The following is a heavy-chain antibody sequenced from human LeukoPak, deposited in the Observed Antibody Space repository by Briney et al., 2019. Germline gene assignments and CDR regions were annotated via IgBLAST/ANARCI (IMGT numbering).Heavy chain of an antibody. J-gene: IGHJ5*02. CDR3: ARSDCSGGSCYRWFDP. Sequence: GGSLSLSCAASGFTFSSNWMHWVRQAPGKGLVWFSRINSDGTSTSYADSVKGRFTISRDNAKNTLYLQMNSLRAEDTAVYYCARSDCSGGSCYRWFDPWGQGTLVTVSS. CDR2: INSDGTST. D-gene: IGHD2-15*01. CDR1: GFTFSSNW. V-gene: IGHV3-74*01.